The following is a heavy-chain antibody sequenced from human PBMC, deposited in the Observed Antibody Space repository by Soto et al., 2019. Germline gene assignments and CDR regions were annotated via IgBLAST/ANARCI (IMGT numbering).Heavy chain of an antibody. V-gene: IGHV1-18*01. CDR2: ISAYNGKN. CDR1: GYTLTTYG. CDR3: ARGPPTSCSGGSCYSHYFDY. Sequence: QVQLVQSGAEVKKPGASMKVSCKASGYTLTTYGISWVRQAPGQGLEWMGWISAYNGKNNYEQKFQGRVTMTTDTSTSIAYMELRSLRSEDTAVYYCARGPPTSCSGGSCYSHYFDYWGQGTLVTVSS. D-gene: IGHD2-15*01. J-gene: IGHJ4*02.